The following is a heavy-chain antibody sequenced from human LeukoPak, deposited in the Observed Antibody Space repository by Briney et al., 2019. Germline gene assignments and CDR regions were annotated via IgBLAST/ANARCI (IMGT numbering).Heavy chain of an antibody. CDR2: ISYDGSNK. J-gene: IGHJ6*02. D-gene: IGHD4-11*01. Sequence: GGSLTLSCAAPGFTFSSYGMHWVRQAPGKGLEWVAVISYDGSNKYYADSVKGRFTISRDNSKNTLYLQMNSLRAEDTAVYYCAKDYAVTPLYYYYGMDVWGQGTTVTVSS. CDR3: AKDYAVTPLYYYYGMDV. V-gene: IGHV3-30*18. CDR1: GFTFSSYG.